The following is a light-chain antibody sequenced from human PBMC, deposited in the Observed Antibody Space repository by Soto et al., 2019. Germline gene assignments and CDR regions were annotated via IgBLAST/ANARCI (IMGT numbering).Light chain of an antibody. CDR2: GAS. J-gene: IGKJ1*01. CDR1: QSVSSN. CDR3: QQYSNWPGT. Sequence: QGAATMSMTPGERATLSCRASQSVSSNLAWYQQKPGQAPRLLIYGASTRATGIPARFSGSGSGTEFTLTISSLQSEDFAVYYCQQYSNWPGTFGQGTNVDI. V-gene: IGKV3-15*01.